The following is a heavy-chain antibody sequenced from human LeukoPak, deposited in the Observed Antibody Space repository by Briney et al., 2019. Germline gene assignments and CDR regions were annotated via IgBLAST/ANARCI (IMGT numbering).Heavy chain of an antibody. D-gene: IGHD2-15*01. J-gene: IGHJ6*03. CDR1: GGSFSGYY. CDR3: ARASYCSGGSCSYYYYYYMDV. Sequence: PSETLSLTCAVYGGSFSGYYWSWIRQPPGKGLEWIREINHSGSTNYNPSLKSRVTISVDTSKNQFSLKLSSVTAADTAAYYCARASYCSGGSCSYYYYYYMDVWGKGTTVTVSS. CDR2: INHSGST. V-gene: IGHV4-34*01.